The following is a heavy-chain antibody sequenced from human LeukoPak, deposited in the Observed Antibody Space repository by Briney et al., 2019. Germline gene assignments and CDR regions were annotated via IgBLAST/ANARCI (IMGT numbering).Heavy chain of an antibody. CDR3: ARGGHVDTAMAIDY. D-gene: IGHD5-18*01. J-gene: IGHJ4*02. Sequence: SETLSLTCAVSGGSISRGGYSWGWIRPPPGKGLEWIGYIYHSGSTYYNPSLKSRVTISVDRSKNQFSLKLSSVTAADTAVYYCARGGHVDTAMAIDYWGQGTLVTVSS. CDR2: IYHSGST. V-gene: IGHV4-30-2*01. CDR1: GGSISRGGYS.